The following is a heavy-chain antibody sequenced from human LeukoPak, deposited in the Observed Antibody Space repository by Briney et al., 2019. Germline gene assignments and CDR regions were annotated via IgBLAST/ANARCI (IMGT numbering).Heavy chain of an antibody. J-gene: IGHJ6*03. CDR3: TRDRITIFGVVIMGYYMDV. Sequence: HPGRSLRLSCTASGFTFGDYAMSWFRQAPGKGLEGVGFIRSKAYGGATEYAASVNGRFTISRDDSKSIAYLQMNSLKTEDKAVYYCTRDRITIFGVVIMGYYMDVWGKGTTVTVSS. CDR1: GFTFGDYA. CDR2: IRSKAYGGAT. V-gene: IGHV3-49*03. D-gene: IGHD3-3*01.